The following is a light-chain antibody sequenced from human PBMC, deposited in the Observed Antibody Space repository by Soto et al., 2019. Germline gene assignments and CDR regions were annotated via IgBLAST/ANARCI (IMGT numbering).Light chain of an antibody. CDR1: QGISSY. CDR2: AAS. CDR3: QQYYSYPRT. J-gene: IGKJ2*02. Sequence: ALRMTQSPSSFSASTGDRVTITCRASQGISSYLAWYQQKPGKAPKLLIYAASTWQSGVPSRFSGSGSGTDFTLTISCLQSEDFATYYCQQYYSYPRTFGQGTKLEIK. V-gene: IGKV1-8*01.